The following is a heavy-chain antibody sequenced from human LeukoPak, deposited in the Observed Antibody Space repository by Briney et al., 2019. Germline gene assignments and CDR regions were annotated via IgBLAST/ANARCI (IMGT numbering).Heavy chain of an antibody. J-gene: IGHJ6*02. CDR2: IYSGGSI. CDR1: RSYF. V-gene: IGHV3-66*01. Sequence: RSYFWGWVRRAPGKGLETGSLIYSGGSIYYADSMRSRFTNTRDSSKNTIYLQENSLRADDTAVHYCAASSHKGVWGQGTTVTVSS. CDR3: AASSHKGV.